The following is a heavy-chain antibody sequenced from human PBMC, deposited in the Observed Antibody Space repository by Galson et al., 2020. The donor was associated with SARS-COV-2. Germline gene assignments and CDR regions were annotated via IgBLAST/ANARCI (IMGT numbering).Heavy chain of an antibody. J-gene: IGHJ4*02. CDR2: ISSSSSYI. V-gene: IGHV3-21*01. D-gene: IGHD3-9*01. CDR3: ARDRGGGYFEWRPLFYY. CDR1: GFTFSSYS. Sequence: ASVKVSCAASGFTFSSYSMNWVSQAPGKGLEWVSSISSSSSYIYYADSVKGRFTISRDNAKNSLYLQMNSLRAEDTAVYYCARDRGGGYFEWRPLFYYWGQGTLVTVSS.